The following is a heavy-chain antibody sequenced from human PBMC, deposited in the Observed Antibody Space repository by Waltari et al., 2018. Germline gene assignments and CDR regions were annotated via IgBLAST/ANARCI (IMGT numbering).Heavy chain of an antibody. CDR3: AKDRNDFWSGYYPFDY. Sequence: EVQLLESGGGLVQPGGSLRLSRAASGFTFSSYAINWVRQAPGKGLDWVSALSGGAGSTYYADSVKGRFTISRDNSKNTLYLQMNSLRAEDTAVYYCAKDRNDFWSGYYPFDYWGQGTLVTVSS. D-gene: IGHD3-3*01. V-gene: IGHV3-23*01. J-gene: IGHJ4*02. CDR2: LSGGAGST. CDR1: GFTFSSYA.